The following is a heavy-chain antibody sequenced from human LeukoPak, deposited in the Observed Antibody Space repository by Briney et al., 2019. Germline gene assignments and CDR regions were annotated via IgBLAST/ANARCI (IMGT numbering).Heavy chain of an antibody. CDR2: IYHSGST. CDR3: ARGVEQWLVRHRNLHYYFDY. D-gene: IGHD6-19*01. Sequence: SQTLSLTCAVSGGSISSGGYSWSWIRQPPGKGLEWIGYIYHSGSTYYNPSLKSRVTISVDTSKNQFSLKLSSVTAADTAVYYCARGVEQWLVRHRNLHYYFDYWGQGTLVTVSS. J-gene: IGHJ4*02. V-gene: IGHV4-30-2*01. CDR1: GGSISSGGYS.